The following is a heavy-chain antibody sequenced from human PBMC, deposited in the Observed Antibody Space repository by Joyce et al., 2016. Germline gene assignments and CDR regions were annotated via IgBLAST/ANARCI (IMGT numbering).Heavy chain of an antibody. CDR1: GFSFNGYW. J-gene: IGHJ4*02. Sequence: EVQLVQSGAEVQKPGESLKISCKSSGFSFNGYWIAWVRQMPGKGLEWMGNIYPGDSRTRYSPSFQGQVTISADKSINTAYLHWSSLKASDTAIYYWARVISHSHFDTWGQGTLVTVSS. D-gene: IGHD2-21*01. V-gene: IGHV5-51*01. CDR3: ARVISHSHFDT. CDR2: IYPGDSRT.